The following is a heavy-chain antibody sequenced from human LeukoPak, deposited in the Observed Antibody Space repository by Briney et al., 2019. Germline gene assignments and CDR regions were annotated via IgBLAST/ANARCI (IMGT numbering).Heavy chain of an antibody. V-gene: IGHV3-48*01. CDR3: AKEHNFHVWLAFDY. Sequence: GGSLRLSCAASGFTFSSHTMNWVRQAPGKGLEWVSYISGSGSTIYYADSVKGRFAISRDNAKSSLYLQMNSLRAEDTAVYYCAKEHNFHVWLAFDYWGQGTLVTVSS. CDR2: ISGSGSTI. D-gene: IGHD6-19*01. CDR1: GFTFSSHT. J-gene: IGHJ4*02.